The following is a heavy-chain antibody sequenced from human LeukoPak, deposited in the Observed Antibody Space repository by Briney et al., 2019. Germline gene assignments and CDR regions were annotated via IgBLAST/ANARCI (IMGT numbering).Heavy chain of an antibody. V-gene: IGHV3-66*01. CDR1: GFTVSRNY. Sequence: GGSLRLSRAASGFTVSRNYMSWVRQAPGKGLECVSVIYSGGNTYYTDSVKGRFTISRDNSKNTLYLQMNSLRAEDTAVYYCAKDRRVHPRYFDYWGQGTLVTVS. CDR3: AKDRRVHPRYFDY. D-gene: IGHD1-1*01. J-gene: IGHJ4*02. CDR2: IYSGGNT.